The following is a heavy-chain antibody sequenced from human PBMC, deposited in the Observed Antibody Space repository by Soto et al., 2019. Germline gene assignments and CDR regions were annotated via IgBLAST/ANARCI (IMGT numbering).Heavy chain of an antibody. D-gene: IGHD3-9*01. J-gene: IGHJ6*02. V-gene: IGHV4-39*01. CDR2: IYYSGST. CDR1: GGSISSSSYY. Sequence: PSETLSLTCTVSGGSISSSSYYWGWIRQPPGKGLEWIGSIYYSGSTYYNPSLKSRVTISVDTSKNQFSLKLSSVTAADTAVYYCAIRGSYYDISYGMDVWGQGTTVTVSS. CDR3: AIRGSYYDISYGMDV.